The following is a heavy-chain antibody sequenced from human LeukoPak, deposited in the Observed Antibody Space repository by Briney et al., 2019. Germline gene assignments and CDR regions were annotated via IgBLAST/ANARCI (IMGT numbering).Heavy chain of an antibody. CDR1: GFTFSSYA. CDR3: AKGLGGGNWFDP. J-gene: IGHJ5*02. V-gene: IGHV3-23*01. D-gene: IGHD3-16*01. CDR2: ISGSGGST. Sequence: PGGSLRLSCAASGFTFSSYAMSWVRQAPGKGLEWVSDISGSGGSTYYADSVKGRFTIASDNSKNTLYLQMNSLRAEDTAVYYCAKGLGGGNWFDPWGEGTLVTVSS.